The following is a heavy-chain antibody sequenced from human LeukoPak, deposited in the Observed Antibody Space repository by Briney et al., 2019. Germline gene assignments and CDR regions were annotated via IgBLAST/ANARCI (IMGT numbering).Heavy chain of an antibody. CDR1: GGSISSGDYY. CDR3: ARRVVTANYWYFDL. V-gene: IGHV4-30-4*08. CDR2: INYSGST. Sequence: SETLSLTCTVSGGSISSGDYYWSWIRQPPGKGLEWIGYINYSGSTFHYNPSLKSRVTISGDTSKHQFSLKLSSVTAAHTAVYYCARRVVTANYWYFDLWGRGTLVTVSS. J-gene: IGHJ2*01. D-gene: IGHD2-21*02.